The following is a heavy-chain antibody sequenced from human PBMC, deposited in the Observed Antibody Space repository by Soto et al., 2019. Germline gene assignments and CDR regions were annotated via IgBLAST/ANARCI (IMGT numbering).Heavy chain of an antibody. CDR1: GGSISSYY. CDR3: AKNIAPTRLYGKGGMDV. V-gene: IGHV4-59*01. Sequence: SETLSLTCTVPGGSISSYYWSWIRQPPGKGLEWIGYIYYSGSTNYNPSLKSRVTISVDTSKNQFSLKLSSVTAADTAVYYCAKNIAPTRLYGKGGMDVWGQGTTVTVSS. D-gene: IGHD3-3*01. CDR2: IYYSGST. J-gene: IGHJ6*02.